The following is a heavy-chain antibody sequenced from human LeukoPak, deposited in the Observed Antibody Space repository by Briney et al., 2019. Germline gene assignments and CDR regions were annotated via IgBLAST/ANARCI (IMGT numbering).Heavy chain of an antibody. CDR3: ARVFAATVKLYYFDY. J-gene: IGHJ4*02. CDR2: ISAYNGNT. Sequence: ASVKVSCKASGCTFTSYGISWVRQAPGQGLEWMGWISAYNGNTNYAQKLQGRVTMTTDTSTSTAYMELRSLRSDDTAVYYCARVFAATVKLYYFDYWGQGTLVTVSS. V-gene: IGHV1-18*01. D-gene: IGHD1-26*01. CDR1: GCTFTSYG.